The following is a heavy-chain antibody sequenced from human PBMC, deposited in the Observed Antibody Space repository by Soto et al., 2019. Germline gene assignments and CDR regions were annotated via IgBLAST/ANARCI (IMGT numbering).Heavy chain of an antibody. Sequence: SETLSLTCTVSGGSISSGGYYWSWIRQRPGKGLEWIGYIYYSGSTYYNPSLKSRVTISVDTSKNQFSLKLSSVTAADTAVYYCARVAYDSSVGWFDPWGQGTLVTVSS. CDR2: IYYSGST. V-gene: IGHV4-31*03. D-gene: IGHD3-22*01. CDR3: ARVAYDSSVGWFDP. J-gene: IGHJ5*02. CDR1: GGSISSGGYY.